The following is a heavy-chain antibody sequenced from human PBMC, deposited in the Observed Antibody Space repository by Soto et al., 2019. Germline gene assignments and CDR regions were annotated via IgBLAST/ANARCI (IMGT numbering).Heavy chain of an antibody. CDR2: INPNSGGT. D-gene: IGHD6-6*01. CDR1: GYTFTGYY. Sequence: ASVKVSCKASGYTFTGYYMHWVRQAPGQGLEWMGWINPNSGGTNYAQKFQGRVTMTRDTSISTAYMELSRLRSDDTAVYYCARVRIAARPARENNWFDPWGQGNLVTVSS. V-gene: IGHV1-2*02. J-gene: IGHJ5*02. CDR3: ARVRIAARPARENNWFDP.